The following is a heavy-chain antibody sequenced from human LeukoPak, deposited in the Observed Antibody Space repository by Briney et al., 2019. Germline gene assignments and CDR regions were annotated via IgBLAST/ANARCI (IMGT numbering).Heavy chain of an antibody. CDR1: GFTFSSYA. J-gene: IGHJ4*02. CDR3: ASGSVAGFDY. V-gene: IGHV3-7*03. D-gene: IGHD6-19*01. Sequence: GGSLRLSCAASGFTFSSYAMHWVRQAPGKGLEWVASINHNGNVNYYVDSVKGRFTISRDNAKNSLYLQMSNLRAEDTAVYFCASGSVAGFDYWGQGTLVTVSS. CDR2: INHNGNVN.